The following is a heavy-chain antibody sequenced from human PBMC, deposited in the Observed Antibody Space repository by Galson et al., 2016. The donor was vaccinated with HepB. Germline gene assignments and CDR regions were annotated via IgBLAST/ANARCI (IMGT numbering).Heavy chain of an antibody. V-gene: IGHV3-23*01. CDR2: ISGSGGGA. Sequence: SLRLSCAASGFSFSNFAMSWVRQAPGKGLEWVSAISGSGGGAYYADPVKGRFTISRDNSKNTVFLQMNSLRADDSAVYKCVKHSGFDRNYFDDWGHGTRVAVSS. CDR3: VKHSGFDRNYFDD. J-gene: IGHJ4*01. CDR1: GFSFSNFA. D-gene: IGHD5-12*01.